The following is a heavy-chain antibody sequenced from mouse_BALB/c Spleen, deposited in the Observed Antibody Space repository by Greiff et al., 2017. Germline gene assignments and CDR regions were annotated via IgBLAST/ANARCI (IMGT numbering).Heavy chain of an antibody. CDR3: ARQSPYYYGSSYDY. CDR2: ILPGSGST. V-gene: IGHV1-9*01. Sequence: QVQLQQSGAELMKPGASVKISCKATGYTFSSYWIEWVKQRPGHGLEWIGEILPGSGSTNYNEKFKGKATFTADTSSNTAYMQLSSLTSEDSAVYYCARQSPYYYGSSYDYWGQGTTLTVSS. D-gene: IGHD1-1*01. CDR1: GYTFSSYW. J-gene: IGHJ2*01.